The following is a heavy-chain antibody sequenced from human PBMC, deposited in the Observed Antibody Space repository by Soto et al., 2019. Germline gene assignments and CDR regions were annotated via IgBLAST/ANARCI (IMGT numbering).Heavy chain of an antibody. CDR3: ARDDIPGRAVAIYGMDV. CDR2: IRYDGSNK. Sequence: XESLRLSCAASGFTFSNYGMHWVRQAPGKGLEWVAVIRYDGSNKYYADSVKGRFTISRDNSKNTLYLQMNSLRAEDTAVYYCARDDIPGRAVAIYGMDVWGQGTTVTVSS. CDR1: GFTFSNYG. V-gene: IGHV3-33*01. D-gene: IGHD6-19*01. J-gene: IGHJ6*02.